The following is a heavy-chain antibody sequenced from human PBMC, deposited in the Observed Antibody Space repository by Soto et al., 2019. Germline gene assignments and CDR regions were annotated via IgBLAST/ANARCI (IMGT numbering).Heavy chain of an antibody. D-gene: IGHD1-20*01. J-gene: IGHJ2*01. CDR2: ISGSGGST. V-gene: IGHV3-23*01. Sequence: GGSLRLSCAASGFTFSSYAMSWVRQAPGKGLEWVSAISGSGGSTYYADSVKGRFTISRDNSKNTLYLQMNSLRAEDTAVYYCTKDLGYNWNLYWYFDLWGRGTLVTVSS. CDR3: TKDLGYNWNLYWYFDL. CDR1: GFTFSSYA.